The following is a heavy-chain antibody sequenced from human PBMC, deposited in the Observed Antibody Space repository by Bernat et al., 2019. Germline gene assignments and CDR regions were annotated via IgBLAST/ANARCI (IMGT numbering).Heavy chain of an antibody. Sequence: QVQLQESGPGLVKPSETLSLTCTVSGGSISSYYWSWIRQPPGKGLEWTGYIYYSGSTNYNPSLKSRVTISVDTSKNQFSLKLSSVTAADTAVYYCASAWSGYYFCDYWGQGTLVTVSS. V-gene: IGHV4-59*01. CDR1: GGSISSYY. CDR3: ASAWSGYYFCDY. D-gene: IGHD3-3*01. J-gene: IGHJ4*02. CDR2: IYYSGST.